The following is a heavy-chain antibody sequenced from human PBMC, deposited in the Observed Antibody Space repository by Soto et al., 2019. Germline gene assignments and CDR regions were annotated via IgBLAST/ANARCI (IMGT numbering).Heavy chain of an antibody. D-gene: IGHD3-10*01. V-gene: IGHV1-18*01. CDR1: GYTFTTYG. J-gene: IGHJ6*02. CDR2: INTHNGNT. Sequence: QVQLEQSAPEVKKPGASVKVSCKASGYTFTTYGISWVRHAPGQGLEWLGWINTHNGNTNYAQNLQGRVIMTAYTSTSTAYMELRSLRSDDTAIYYCTREGSAPYYYYGMDAWGQGTTVTVSS. CDR3: TREGSAPYYYYGMDA.